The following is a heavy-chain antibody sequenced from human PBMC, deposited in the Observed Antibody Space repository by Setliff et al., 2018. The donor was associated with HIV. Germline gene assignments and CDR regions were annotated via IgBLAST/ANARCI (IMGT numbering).Heavy chain of an antibody. J-gene: IGHJ4*02. V-gene: IGHV1-69*13. CDR2: IIPIFGTA. CDR3: ARVSRTIVGARGFDY. CDR1: GGTFSSYG. Sequence: SVKVSCKASGGTFSSYGISWVRQAPGQGLEWMGGIIPIFGTANYAQKFQGRVTITADESTSTAYMELSSLRSEDTAVYYCARVSRTIVGARGFDYWGQGTLFTVSS. D-gene: IGHD1-26*01.